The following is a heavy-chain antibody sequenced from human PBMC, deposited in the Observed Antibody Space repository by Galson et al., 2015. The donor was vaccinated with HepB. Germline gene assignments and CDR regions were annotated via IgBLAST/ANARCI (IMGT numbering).Heavy chain of an antibody. CDR3: ARDSVWDTAIDAFDI. CDR2: ISAYNGNT. J-gene: IGHJ3*02. Sequence: SVKVSCKASGYTFTSYGISWVRQAPGQGLEWMGWISAYNGNTNYAQKLQGRVAMTTDTSTSTAYMELRSLRSDDTAVYYCARDSVWDTAIDAFDIWGQGTMVTVSS. CDR1: GYTFTSYG. D-gene: IGHD5-18*01. V-gene: IGHV1-18*01.